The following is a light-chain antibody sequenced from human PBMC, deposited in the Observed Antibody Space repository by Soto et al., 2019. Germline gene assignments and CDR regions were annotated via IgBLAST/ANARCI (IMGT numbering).Light chain of an antibody. CDR2: EVS. J-gene: IGLJ2*01. CDR1: SSDLGGYNY. CDR3: SSYTRSTTLGVV. V-gene: IGLV2-14*01. Sequence: QSVLTQPASVSGSPGQSITISCTGTSSDLGGYNYVSWYQQHPGKAPKVMIYEVSNRPSAVSNRFSGSKSGNTASLTISGLLAEDEADYYCSSYTRSTTLGVVFGAGTKLTVL.